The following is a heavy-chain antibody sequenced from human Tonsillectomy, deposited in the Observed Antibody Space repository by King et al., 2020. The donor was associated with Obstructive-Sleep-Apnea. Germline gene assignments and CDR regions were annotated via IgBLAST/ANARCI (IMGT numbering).Heavy chain of an antibody. V-gene: IGHV3-23*04. D-gene: IGHD3-10*01. CDR1: GFTFSSYA. Sequence: VQLVESGGGLVQPGGSLRLSCAASGFTFSSYAISLVRQAPGKGLEWVSAISGSGGSTYYADSVKGRFTISRDNSKNTLYLQMNSLRAEDTAVYYCAKDKVWTGSGSYSFDYWGQGTLVTVSS. CDR3: AKDKVWTGSGSYSFDY. J-gene: IGHJ4*02. CDR2: ISGSGGST.